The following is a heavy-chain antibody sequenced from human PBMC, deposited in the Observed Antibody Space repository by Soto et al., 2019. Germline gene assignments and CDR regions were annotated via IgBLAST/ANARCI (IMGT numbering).Heavy chain of an antibody. V-gene: IGHV4-61*01. J-gene: IGHJ4*02. Sequence: SETLSLTCTVSGGSVSSGSYYWRWIRQPPGKGLECIGYIYYSGSTNYNPSLKSRVTISVDTSKNQFSLKLSSVTAADTAVYYCARVSSSWGLVRYFDYWGQGTLVTVSS. D-gene: IGHD6-13*01. CDR2: IYYSGST. CDR3: ARVSSSWGLVRYFDY. CDR1: GGSVSSGSYY.